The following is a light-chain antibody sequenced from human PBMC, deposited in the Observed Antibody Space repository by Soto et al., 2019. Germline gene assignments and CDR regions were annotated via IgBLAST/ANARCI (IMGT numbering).Light chain of an antibody. CDR2: AAS. Sequence: IQMTQSPSSRSASVGDRVTITCRASQSISSYLNWYQQKPGKAPKLLIYAASSLQSGVPSRFSGSGSGTDFTLTISSLQPEDFATYYCQQSYSTLWPFGQGTKVEIK. CDR3: QQSYSTLWP. V-gene: IGKV1-39*01. J-gene: IGKJ1*01. CDR1: QSISSY.